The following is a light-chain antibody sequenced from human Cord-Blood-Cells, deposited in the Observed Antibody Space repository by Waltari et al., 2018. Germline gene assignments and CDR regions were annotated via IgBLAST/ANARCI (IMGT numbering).Light chain of an antibody. CDR3: QQSYSTPRT. J-gene: IGKJ1*01. CDR1: QDISNY. Sequence: DIQMIQSPYSLSASVGASVTIPCQARQDISNYFNWYQQKPGKAPKLVIYDASSLQSVVPSRFRGSGSGTEFTLTISSLQPEDFATYYCQQSYSTPRTFGQGTKVEIK. CDR2: DAS. V-gene: IGKV1-39*01.